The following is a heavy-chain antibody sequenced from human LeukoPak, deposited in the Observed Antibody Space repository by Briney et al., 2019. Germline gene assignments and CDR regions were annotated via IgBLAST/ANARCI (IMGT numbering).Heavy chain of an antibody. Sequence: GASVKVSCKASGYTLSYYGINWVRQAPGQGLEGMGWISAYNGNTNYPQKYQGRVTMTTDTSTNTAYMALRSLRSDDTAVYYCARGGYTGYDSVEGVDYWGQGTLVTVSS. D-gene: IGHD5-12*01. CDR3: ARGGYTGYDSVEGVDY. CDR2: ISAYNGNT. V-gene: IGHV1-18*01. J-gene: IGHJ4*02. CDR1: GYTLSYYG.